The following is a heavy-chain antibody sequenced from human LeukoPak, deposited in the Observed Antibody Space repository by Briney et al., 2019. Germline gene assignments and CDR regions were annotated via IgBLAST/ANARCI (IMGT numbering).Heavy chain of an antibody. J-gene: IGHJ4*02. CDR1: GGSISSYY. Sequence: SETLSLTCTVSGGSISSYYWSWIRQPPGKGLEWIGYIYYSGSTNYNPSLKSRVTISVDTSKNQFSLKLSSVAAADTAVYYCVRHSLVLEWLYYFDYWGQGTLVTVSS. CDR2: IYYSGST. CDR3: VRHSLVLEWLYYFDY. V-gene: IGHV4-59*08. D-gene: IGHD3-3*01.